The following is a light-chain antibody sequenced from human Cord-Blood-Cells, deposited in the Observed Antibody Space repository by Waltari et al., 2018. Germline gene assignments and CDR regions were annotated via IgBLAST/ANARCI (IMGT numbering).Light chain of an antibody. CDR3: SSYTSSSTWV. V-gene: IGLV2-14*03. CDR1: SSQVGGHNY. Sequence: QSALTQPASVSGSPGQSITISCTGTSSQVGGHNYVSWYQQQPGKAPQRMISDVSNRASGDSYRFSGSSSGNTSALTISGLQAEYEADYYCSSYTSSSTWVFGGGTKLTVL. J-gene: IGLJ3*02. CDR2: DVS.